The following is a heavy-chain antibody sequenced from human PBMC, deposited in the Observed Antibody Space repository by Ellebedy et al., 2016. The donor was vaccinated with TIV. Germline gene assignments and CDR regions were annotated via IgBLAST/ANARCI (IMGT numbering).Heavy chain of an antibody. D-gene: IGHD3-10*01. Sequence: GGSLRLXXAASGFTFDDYAMYWVRQSPGKGLEWVSGISWNSVNIGYADSVKGRFTISRDDAKNSLYLQMDNLRPEDTALYYCTKAAGDKTVMNWGGHFDYWGLGTLVTVSS. V-gene: IGHV3-9*01. CDR2: ISWNSVNI. CDR1: GFTFDDYA. J-gene: IGHJ4*02. CDR3: TKAAGDKTVMNWGGHFDY.